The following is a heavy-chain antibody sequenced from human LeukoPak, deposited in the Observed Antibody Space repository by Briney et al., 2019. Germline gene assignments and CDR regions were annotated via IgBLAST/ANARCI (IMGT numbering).Heavy chain of an antibody. V-gene: IGHV4-30-2*01. CDR2: IYHSGST. D-gene: IGHD6-13*01. Sequence: TSSETLSLTCAVSGGSISSGGYSWSWIRQPPGKGLEWIGYIYHSGSTYYNPSLKSRVTISVDRSKNQFSLKLSSVTAADTAVYYCARATYSSSWYGTKNWFDPWGQGTLATVSS. CDR1: GGSISSGGYS. CDR3: ARATYSSSWYGTKNWFDP. J-gene: IGHJ5*02.